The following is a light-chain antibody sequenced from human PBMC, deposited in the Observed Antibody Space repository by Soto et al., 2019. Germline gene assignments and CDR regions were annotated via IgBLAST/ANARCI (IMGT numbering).Light chain of an antibody. CDR3: QQRPNWPLT. CDR1: QSISSH. V-gene: IGKV3-11*01. Sequence: EIVLTQSPATLSLSPGERATLSCRASQSISSHLAWYQQKPGQAPRLLIYDASNRATGITVRFSGSGSGTDFTLTINSLEPEDFAVYYCQQRPNWPLTFGGGTKVENK. J-gene: IGKJ4*01. CDR2: DAS.